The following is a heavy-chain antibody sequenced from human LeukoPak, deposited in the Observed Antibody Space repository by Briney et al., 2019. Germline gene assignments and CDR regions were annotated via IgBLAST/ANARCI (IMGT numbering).Heavy chain of an antibody. J-gene: IGHJ5*02. D-gene: IGHD3-22*01. V-gene: IGHV4-4*07. Sequence: SETLSLTCTVSGGSISSYYWSWIRQPAGKGLEWIGSIYYSGSTYYNPSLKSRVTISVDTSKNQFSLKLSSVTAADTAVYYCASLTMYYYDSSGYYYDNWFDPWGQGTLVTVSS. CDR3: ASLTMYYYDSSGYYYDNWFDP. CDR2: IYYSGST. CDR1: GGSISSYY.